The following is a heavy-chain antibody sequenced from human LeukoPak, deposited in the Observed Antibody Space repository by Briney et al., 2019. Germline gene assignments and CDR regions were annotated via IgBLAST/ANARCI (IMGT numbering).Heavy chain of an antibody. CDR1: GYSFTSYW. Sequence: GASLKISCKSSGYSFTSYWIGWVRQMPGKGLEWMGIIYPGDSDTRYSPSFQGQVTISADKSISTAYLQWSSLKASDTAMYYCARNTRVRGVTHYYYGMDVWGKGTTVTVSS. CDR3: ARNTRVRGVTHYYYGMDV. D-gene: IGHD3-10*01. V-gene: IGHV5-51*01. J-gene: IGHJ6*04. CDR2: IYPGDSDT.